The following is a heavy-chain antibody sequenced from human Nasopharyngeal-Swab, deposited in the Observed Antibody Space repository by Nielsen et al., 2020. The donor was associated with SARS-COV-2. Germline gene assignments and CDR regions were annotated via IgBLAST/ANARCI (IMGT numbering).Heavy chain of an antibody. D-gene: IGHD2-2*01. CDR3: ARGQVVPAAIRYNWFDP. V-gene: IGHV3-7*01. CDR2: IKQDGSEK. J-gene: IGHJ5*02. Sequence: GGSLRLSCAASGFTFSSYWMSWVRQAPGKGLEWVANIKQDGSEKYYVDSVKGRFTISRDNAKNSLYLQMNSLRAEDTAVYYYARGQVVPAAIRYNWFDPWGQGTLVTVSS. CDR1: GFTFSSYW.